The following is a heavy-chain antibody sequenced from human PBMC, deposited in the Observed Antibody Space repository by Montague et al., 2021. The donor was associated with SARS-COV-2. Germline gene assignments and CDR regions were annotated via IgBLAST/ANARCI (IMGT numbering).Heavy chain of an antibody. CDR3: ARPSYYDILTGNGGLEY. J-gene: IGHJ4*02. V-gene: IGHV3-30*04. Sequence: SLRLSCAASKFSFSSYALHWVRQAPGKGLEWVAVISYVGSNQYYAGSVKGRFTISRDNSKNTLYLQMSSLRAEDTAVYYCARPSYYDILTGNGGLEYWGQGTLVTVSS. CDR2: ISYVGSNQ. CDR1: KFSFSSYA. D-gene: IGHD3-9*01.